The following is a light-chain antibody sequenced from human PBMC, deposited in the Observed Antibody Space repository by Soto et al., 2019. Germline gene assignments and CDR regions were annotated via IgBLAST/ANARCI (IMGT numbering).Light chain of an antibody. Sequence: QSALTQPASVSGSPGQSITISCTGTSSDVGDYDYVSWYQQYAGEAPKVMSYEVSNRPSGVSNRSSGSKSGNTASLTISGLQAEDEADYYCSSYRSSNTLLFGGGTKVTVL. CDR2: EVS. J-gene: IGLJ2*01. CDR3: SSYRSSNTLL. V-gene: IGLV2-14*01. CDR1: SSDVGDYDY.